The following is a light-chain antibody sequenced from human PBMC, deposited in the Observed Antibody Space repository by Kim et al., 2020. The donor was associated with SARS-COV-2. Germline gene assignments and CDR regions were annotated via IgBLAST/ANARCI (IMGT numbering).Light chain of an antibody. CDR2: DAS. V-gene: IGKV3-11*01. CDR3: QQRTDWPLT. Sequence: LSPGERATLSCRASQSISSYLGWYQQKPGQAPRLLIYDASNRATGIPARFSGSGSGTDFTLTINSLEPEDFAVYYCQQRTDWPLTFGGGTKVEIK. J-gene: IGKJ4*01. CDR1: QSISSY.